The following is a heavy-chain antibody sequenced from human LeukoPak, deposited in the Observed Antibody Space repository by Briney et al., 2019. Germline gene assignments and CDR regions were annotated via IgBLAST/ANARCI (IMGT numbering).Heavy chain of an antibody. CDR2: IDTTSNNI. V-gene: IGHV3-48*01. CDR3: VKDGWSY. D-gene: IGHD2-15*01. Sequence: GGSLTLSCAASGFTFRAYSTKWVRQAPGKGLEWVSYIDTTSNNIYYVDSVKGRLTISRDNYKHTLYLQLNSLRSEDPALYFCVKDGWSYWGEGTLVTVSS. J-gene: IGHJ4*02. CDR1: GFTFRAYS.